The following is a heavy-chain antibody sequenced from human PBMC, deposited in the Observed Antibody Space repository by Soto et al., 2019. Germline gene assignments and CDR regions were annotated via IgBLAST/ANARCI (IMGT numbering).Heavy chain of an antibody. CDR1: GFTVSSNY. Sequence: GGSLRLSCAASGFTVSSNYMSWVRQAPGKGLEWVSVIYSGGSTYYADSGKGRFTISRHNSKNTLYLQMNSLRAEDTAVYYCAGGCTNGVCNYYYYYGMDVWGQGTTVTVSS. J-gene: IGHJ6*02. CDR2: IYSGGST. CDR3: AGGCTNGVCNYYYYYGMDV. V-gene: IGHV3-53*04. D-gene: IGHD2-8*01.